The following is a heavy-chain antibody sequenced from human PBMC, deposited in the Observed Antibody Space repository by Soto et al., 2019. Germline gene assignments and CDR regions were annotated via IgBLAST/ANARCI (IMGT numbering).Heavy chain of an antibody. J-gene: IGHJ4*02. CDR1: GGSFSGYY. V-gene: IGHV4-34*01. D-gene: IGHD2-8*02. CDR2: INHSGST. Sequence: QVQLQQWGAGLFKPSETRSLTCAVYGGSFSGYYWTWIRQPPGTGLEWIGEINHSGSTNYNPSLKSRVTISVDTSKNQFSLKLTSVTAADTAVYYCARDKITGLFDYWGQGTLVTVSS. CDR3: ARDKITGLFDY.